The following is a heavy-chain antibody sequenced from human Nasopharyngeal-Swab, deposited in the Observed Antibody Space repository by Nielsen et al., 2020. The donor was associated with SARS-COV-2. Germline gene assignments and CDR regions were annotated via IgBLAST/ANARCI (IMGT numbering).Heavy chain of an antibody. CDR1: GASISTSAYY. CDR2: VYYSGST. D-gene: IGHD6-19*01. V-gene: IGHV4-39*01. CDR3: ARHGYSSGWYYFDY. Sequence: SETLSLTCTVSGASISTSAYYWGWIRQPPEKGLEWIGIVYYSGSTYYNPSLKSRVTISVDTSKNQFSLKLSSVTAADTAVYYCARHGYSSGWYYFDYWGQGTLVTVSS. J-gene: IGHJ4*02.